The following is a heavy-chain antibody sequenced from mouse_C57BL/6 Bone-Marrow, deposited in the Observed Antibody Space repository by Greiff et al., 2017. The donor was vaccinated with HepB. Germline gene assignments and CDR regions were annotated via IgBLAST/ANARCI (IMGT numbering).Heavy chain of an antibody. D-gene: IGHD1-1*01. CDR2: FYPGSGSI. CDR1: GYTFTEYT. Sequence: QVHEKQSGAELVKPGASVKLSCKASGYTFTEYTIHWVKQRSGQGLEWIGWFYPGSGSIKYNEKFKDKATLTADKSSSTVYMELSRLTSEDSAVYFCARHEEVYYYGSGWYFDVWGTGTTVTVSS. CDR3: ARHEEVYYYGSGWYFDV. V-gene: IGHV1-62-2*01. J-gene: IGHJ1*03.